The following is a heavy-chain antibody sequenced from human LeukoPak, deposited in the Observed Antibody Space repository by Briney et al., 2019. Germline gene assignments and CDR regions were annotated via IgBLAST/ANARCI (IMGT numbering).Heavy chain of an antibody. CDR2: IYHSGST. J-gene: IGHJ4*02. CDR1: GYSISSGYY. V-gene: IGHV4-38-2*02. D-gene: IGHD5-12*01. Sequence: SETLSLTCTVSGYSISSGYYWGWIRQPPGKGLEWIGSIYHSGSTYYNPSLRSRVTISVDTSKNQFSLKLSSVTAADTAVYYCARAPGGYSGYDYGYWGQGTLVTVSS. CDR3: ARAPGGYSGYDYGY.